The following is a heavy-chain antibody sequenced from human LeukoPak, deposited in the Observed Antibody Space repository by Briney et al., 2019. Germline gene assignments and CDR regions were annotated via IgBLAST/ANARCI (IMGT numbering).Heavy chain of an antibody. CDR1: GYTFTSYG. CDR3: ATNPPRSRWAATEFSAAYYYYMDV. D-gene: IGHD1-1*01. CDR2: IIPIFGTA. Sequence: ASVKVSCKASGYTFTSYGISWVRQAPGQGLEWMGGIIPIFGTANYAQKFQGRVTITADESTSTAYMELSSLRSEDTAVYYCATNPPRSRWAATEFSAAYYYYMDVWGKGTRSPSP. J-gene: IGHJ6*03. V-gene: IGHV1-69*13.